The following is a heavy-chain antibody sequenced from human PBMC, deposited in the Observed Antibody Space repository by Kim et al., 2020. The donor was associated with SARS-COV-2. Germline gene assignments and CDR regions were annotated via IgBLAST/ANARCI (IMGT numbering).Heavy chain of an antibody. J-gene: IGHJ4*02. CDR1: GGTFSTYA. D-gene: IGHD3-16*01. CDR2: IIPIFGTA. V-gene: IGHV1-69*13. CDR3: ARGDGKYDPLDY. Sequence: SVKVSCKASGGTFSTYAISWVRQAPGQGLEWMGGIIPIFGTANYAQKFQGRVTITADESTSTAYMELSSLRYEDTAVYYCARGDGKYDPLDYWGQGTLVTVSS.